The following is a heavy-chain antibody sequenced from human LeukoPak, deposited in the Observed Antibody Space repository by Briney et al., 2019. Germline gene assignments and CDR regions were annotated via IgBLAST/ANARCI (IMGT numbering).Heavy chain of an antibody. CDR2: LYGDGNT. D-gene: IGHD3-10*01. Sequence: GGSLRLSCAASGFTVSSIYTNWVRQAPGKGLEWVSVLYGDGNTYYADSVTGRFTISRHNSKNTLYLQMNSLRAEDTAVYYCARDYFPLVRGGGGLDVWGQGTTVTVSS. V-gene: IGHV3-53*04. CDR1: GFTVSSIY. CDR3: ARDYFPLVRGGGGLDV. J-gene: IGHJ6*02.